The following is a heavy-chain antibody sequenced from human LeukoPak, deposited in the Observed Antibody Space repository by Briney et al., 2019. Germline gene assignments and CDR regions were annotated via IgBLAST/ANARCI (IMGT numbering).Heavy chain of an antibody. V-gene: IGHV1-46*01. D-gene: IGHD1-26*01. J-gene: IGHJ3*02. CDR2: IYPSDGST. CDR3: ARGGIVGGTPGGSFEI. Sequence: ASVKVSCKASGYSFTSNYIHWVRQAPGQGLEWMGMIYPSDGSTSYAQKFQGRVTVTRDTSTSTVHMELSGLRSEDTAIYYCARGGIVGGTPGGSFEIWGHGTMVTVSS. CDR1: GYSFTSNY.